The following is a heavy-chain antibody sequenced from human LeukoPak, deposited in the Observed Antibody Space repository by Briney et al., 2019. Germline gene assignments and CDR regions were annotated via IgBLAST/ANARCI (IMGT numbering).Heavy chain of an antibody. V-gene: IGHV1-2*02. D-gene: IGHD6-19*01. CDR2: INPNSGGT. CDR1: GYTFTGYY. J-gene: IGHJ4*02. CDR3: ARDEDSSGWYPDY. Sequence: GASVKVSCKASGYTFTGYYMHWVRQAPGQGLEWMGWINPNSGGTNYAQKFQGRVTMTRDTSISTAYVELSRLRSDDTAVYYCARDEDSSGWYPDYWGQGTLVTVSS.